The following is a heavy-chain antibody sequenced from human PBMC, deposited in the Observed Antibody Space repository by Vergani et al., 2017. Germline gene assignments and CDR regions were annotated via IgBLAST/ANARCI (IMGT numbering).Heavy chain of an antibody. D-gene: IGHD4-17*01. CDR2: IKQDGREK. J-gene: IGHJ4*02. CDR1: GFTFSSYW. CDR3: ARGSYGDYGVFDY. V-gene: IGHV3-7*01. Sequence: EVQLVESGGGLVQPGGSLRLSCAASGFTFSSYWMSWVRQAPGKGLEWVANIKQDGREKYYVDSVKGRFTISRDNAKNSLYLQMNSLRAEDTAVYYCARGSYGDYGVFDYWGQGTLVTVSS.